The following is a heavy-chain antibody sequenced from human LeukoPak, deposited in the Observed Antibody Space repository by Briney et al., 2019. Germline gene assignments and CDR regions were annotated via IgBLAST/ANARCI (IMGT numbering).Heavy chain of an antibody. D-gene: IGHD5-18*01. V-gene: IGHV1-2*02. CDR2: INPNSGGT. CDR3: ARNANDGYSSGLRHLDY. J-gene: IGHJ4*02. Sequence: ASVKVSCKASGDTFTDYYMHWVRQASGQGLEWMGWINPNSGGTNYAQRFQGRVTMTRDTSINTAYMELSRLTSDDTAVYYCARNANDGYSSGLRHLDYWGQGTLVTVSS. CDR1: GDTFTDYY.